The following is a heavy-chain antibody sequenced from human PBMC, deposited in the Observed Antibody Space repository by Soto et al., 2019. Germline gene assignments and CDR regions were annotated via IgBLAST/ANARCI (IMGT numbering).Heavy chain of an antibody. D-gene: IGHD4-4*01. J-gene: IGHJ5*02. Sequence: ASVKVSCKASGYTFTNYYMHWVRQAPGQGLEWMGWMNPRSGGTKYAQAFQDRVTMTRDASISTAYMGVTSLRHGDTAVYFCARSDDSTSYPLDLWGPGTLVTVSS. CDR3: ARSDDSTSYPLDL. CDR1: GYTFTNYY. V-gene: IGHV1-2*02. CDR2: MNPRSGGT.